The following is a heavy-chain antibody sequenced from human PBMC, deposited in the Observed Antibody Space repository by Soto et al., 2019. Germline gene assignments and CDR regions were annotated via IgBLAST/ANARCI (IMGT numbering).Heavy chain of an antibody. J-gene: IGHJ5*02. CDR2: IYYSGTT. CDR1: GGSIGIYY. V-gene: IGHV4-59*08. Sequence: PSETLSLTCTVSGGSIGIYYWSWIRQPAGEGLEWIGDIYYSGTTNYNPSLKSRVTISVDTSKNQFSLKLSSVTAADTAVYYCARHARYCYNTSCRNWFDPWGQGTLVTVS. D-gene: IGHD2-2*01. CDR3: ARHARYCYNTSCRNWFDP.